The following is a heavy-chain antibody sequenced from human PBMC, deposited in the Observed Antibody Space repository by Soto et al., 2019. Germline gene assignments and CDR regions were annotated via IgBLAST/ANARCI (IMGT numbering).Heavy chain of an antibody. CDR3: ASAEMTTVTIFDY. D-gene: IGHD4-17*01. J-gene: IGHJ4*02. Sequence: SETLSLTCTVSGGSLSSGGYYWSWIRQHPGKGLEWIGYIYYSGSTYYNTSLKNRVNISVDTSKNQLSMKLSSVTAADTVVYYCASAEMTTVTIFDYWGQGTLVTVSS. CDR1: GGSLSSGGYY. CDR2: IYYSGST. V-gene: IGHV4-31*03.